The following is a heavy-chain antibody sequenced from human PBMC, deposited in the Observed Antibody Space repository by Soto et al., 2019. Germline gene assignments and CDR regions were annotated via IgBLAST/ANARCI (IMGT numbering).Heavy chain of an antibody. Sequence: ASVKVSCKASGYTFTSYGISWVRQAPGQGLEWMGWISAYNGNTNYAQKLQGRVTMTTDTSTSTAYMELRSLRSDDTAVYYCARDHRSSTSCYTAVDYWGQGTMVTVSS. CDR3: ARDHRSSTSCYTAVDY. D-gene: IGHD2-2*02. CDR2: ISAYNGNT. J-gene: IGHJ4*02. CDR1: GYTFTSYG. V-gene: IGHV1-18*04.